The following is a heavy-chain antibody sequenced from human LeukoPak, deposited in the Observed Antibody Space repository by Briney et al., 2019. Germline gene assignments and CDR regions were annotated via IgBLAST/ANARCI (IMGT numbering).Heavy chain of an antibody. V-gene: IGHV3-30*18. Sequence: GGSLRLSCAASGFTFSSYGTHWVRQAPGKGLEWVAVISYDGSNKYYADSVKGRFTISRDNSKNTLYLQMNSLRAEDTAVYYCAKGDVVGANFDYWGQGTLVTVSS. CDR1: GFTFSSYG. CDR2: ISYDGSNK. J-gene: IGHJ4*02. CDR3: AKGDVVGANFDY. D-gene: IGHD1-26*01.